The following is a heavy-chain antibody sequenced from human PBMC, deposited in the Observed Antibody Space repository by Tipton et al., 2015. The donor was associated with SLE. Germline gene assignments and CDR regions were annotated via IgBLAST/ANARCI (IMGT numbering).Heavy chain of an antibody. CDR2: IYHSGST. V-gene: IGHV4-4*02. Sequence: TLSLTCTVSGGSISSSNWWSWVRQPPGKGLEWIGEIYHSGSTNYNPSLKSRVTISVDTSKNQFSLKLSSVTAADTAVYYCARDRDGYSYGPFDYWGQGTLVTASS. D-gene: IGHD5-18*01. CDR1: GGSISSSNW. CDR3: ARDRDGYSYGPFDY. J-gene: IGHJ4*02.